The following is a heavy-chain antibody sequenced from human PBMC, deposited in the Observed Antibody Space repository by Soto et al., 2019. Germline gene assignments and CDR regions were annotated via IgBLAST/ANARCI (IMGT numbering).Heavy chain of an antibody. CDR1: GGSLSNYG. Sequence: QVQLVQSGAEVKKPGSSVKVSCKASGGSLSNYGISWVRQAPGQGLEGMGAIIPVFGTPNYAQKFQDRVTITADESTTTVYMEVSSLTSEDTAVYYCARGDATKIVVTTYYAMDVWGQGTTVTVSS. J-gene: IGHJ6*02. CDR2: IIPVFGTP. V-gene: IGHV1-69*12. D-gene: IGHD3-22*01. CDR3: ARGDATKIVVTTYYAMDV.